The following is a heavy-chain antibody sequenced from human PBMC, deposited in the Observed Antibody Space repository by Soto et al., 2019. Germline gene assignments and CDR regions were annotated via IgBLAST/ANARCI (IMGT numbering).Heavy chain of an antibody. Sequence: RASVKVSCKASGYTFTSYSIHWVRQAPGQGLEWIGWINTDNGDAKYSQKFQGRVTVTRDTSATTAYMEVSSLRSEDTAVYYCARDQGYAVYWGLGTLVTVSS. J-gene: IGHJ4*02. V-gene: IGHV1-3*04. CDR2: INTDNGDA. CDR3: ARDQGYAVY. CDR1: GYTFTSYS. D-gene: IGHD5-12*01.